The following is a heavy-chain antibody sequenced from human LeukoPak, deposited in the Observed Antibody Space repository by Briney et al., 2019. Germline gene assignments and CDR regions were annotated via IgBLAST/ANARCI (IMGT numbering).Heavy chain of an antibody. Sequence: SETLSLTCTVSGGSISYYYWSWIRQPPGKGLEWIAYISDIGSINYNPSLKSRVTISLDTSKSQFSLKLSSVTAADTAVYYCAGHHPRNTVDFWGQGTLVTVSS. CDR3: AGHHPRNTVDF. CDR2: ISDIGSI. D-gene: IGHD2/OR15-2a*01. V-gene: IGHV4-59*08. CDR1: GGSISYYY. J-gene: IGHJ4*02.